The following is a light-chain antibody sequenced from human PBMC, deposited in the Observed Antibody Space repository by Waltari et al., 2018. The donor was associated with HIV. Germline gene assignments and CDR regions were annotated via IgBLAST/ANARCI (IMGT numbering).Light chain of an antibody. CDR2: GAS. CDR1: QSVTTN. V-gene: IGKV3D-15*01. CDR3: QQYNNWPRT. J-gene: IGKJ1*01. Sequence: EIVMTQSPATLSVSPGERATLSCRASQSVTTNLAWYQQKPGQVPRLLIYGASIRATGIPARFSGSGSGTEFTLTISSLQSEDFAVYYCQQYNNWPRTFCQGTKVEIK.